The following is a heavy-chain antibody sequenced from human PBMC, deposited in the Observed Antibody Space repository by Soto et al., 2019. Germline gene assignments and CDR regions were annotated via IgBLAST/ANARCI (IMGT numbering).Heavy chain of an antibody. J-gene: IGHJ3*01. V-gene: IGHV4-4*02. CDR2: LFHSGST. Sequence: SETLSLTCAVSGDSISSNSWWSWVRQPPGKGLEWIAELFHSGSTNYNPSLRSRVTISADTSKNHFSLDLRSVTAADTAVYFCARVLLYRNRYGSSAFDAWGPGTMVTVSS. CDR3: ARVLLYRNRYGSSAFDA. D-gene: IGHD5-18*01. CDR1: GDSISSNSW.